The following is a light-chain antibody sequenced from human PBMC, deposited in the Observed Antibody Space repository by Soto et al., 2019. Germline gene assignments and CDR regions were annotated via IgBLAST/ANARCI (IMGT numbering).Light chain of an antibody. CDR1: SSDVGGYNY. CDR2: DVS. CDR3: SSYTGSSTVV. J-gene: IGLJ2*01. V-gene: IGLV2-14*01. Sequence: QSVLTQPASVSGSPGQSITISCTGTSSDVGGYNYVSWYQQHPGKAPELMIYDVSNRPSGVSSRFSGSKSGNTASLTISGLQAEDEADYYCSSYTGSSTVVFGGGTQLTVL.